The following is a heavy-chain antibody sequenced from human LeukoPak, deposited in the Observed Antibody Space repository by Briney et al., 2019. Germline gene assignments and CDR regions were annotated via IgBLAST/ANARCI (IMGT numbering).Heavy chain of an antibody. CDR3: ARDRYYDFWSGQNWFDP. CDR2: IKQDGSEK. CDR1: GGSISSGGYY. Sequence: ETLSLTCTVSGGSISSGGYYWSWIRQHPGKGLEWVANIKQDGSEKYYVDSVKGRFTISRDNAKNSLYLQMNSLRAEDTAVYYCARDRYYDFWSGQNWFDPWGQGTLVTVSS. J-gene: IGHJ5*02. D-gene: IGHD3-3*01. V-gene: IGHV3-7*01.